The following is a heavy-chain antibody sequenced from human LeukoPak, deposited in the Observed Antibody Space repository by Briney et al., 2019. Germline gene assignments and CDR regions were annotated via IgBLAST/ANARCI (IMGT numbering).Heavy chain of an antibody. CDR2: INPSGGST. CDR1: GYTFTSYY. V-gene: IGHV1-46*01. J-gene: IGHJ5*02. Sequence: ASVKVSCKASGYTFTSYYMHWVRQAPGQGLEWMGIINPSGGSTSYAQKFQGRVTMTRDTSISTAYMELSRLRSDDTAAYYCAREVAAGFRGRFDPWDQGTLVTVSS. CDR3: AREVAAGFRGRFDP. D-gene: IGHD6-13*01.